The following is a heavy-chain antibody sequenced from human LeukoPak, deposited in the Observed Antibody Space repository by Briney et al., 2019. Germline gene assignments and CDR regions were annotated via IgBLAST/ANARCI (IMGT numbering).Heavy chain of an antibody. CDR2: MSGSGGST. CDR1: GFTFSSYA. J-gene: IGHJ4*02. V-gene: IGHV3-23*01. Sequence: GGSLRLSCAASGFTFSSYAMSWVRQAPGKGLEWVSAMSGSGGSTYYADSVKGRFTISRDNAKNSLYLQMNSLRVDDTAVYYCARDSDGYDLWGQGTLVTVSS. D-gene: IGHD2-15*01. CDR3: ARDSDGYDL.